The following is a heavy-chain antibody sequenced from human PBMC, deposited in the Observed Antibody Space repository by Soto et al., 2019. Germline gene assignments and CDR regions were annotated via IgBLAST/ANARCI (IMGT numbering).Heavy chain of an antibody. V-gene: IGHV4-39*01. CDR2: IYYSGST. D-gene: IGHD3-9*01. J-gene: IGHJ3*02. CDR3: RSPKLILTGYQGENDAFDI. Sequence: SETLSLTCTVSGGSISSSSYYWGWIRQPPGKGLEWIGSIYYSGSTYYNPSLKSRVTISVDTSKNQFSLKLSSVTAADTAVYYCRSPKLILTGYQGENDAFDIWGQGTMVTVSS. CDR1: GGSISSSSYY.